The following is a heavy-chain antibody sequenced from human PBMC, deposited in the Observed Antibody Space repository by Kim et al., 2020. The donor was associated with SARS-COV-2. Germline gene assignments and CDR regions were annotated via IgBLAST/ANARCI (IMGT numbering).Heavy chain of an antibody. CDR3: AKVIHRKGYNWNGMGDY. CDR1: GFTFSSYG. Sequence: GGSLRLSCAASGFTFSSYGMHWVRQAPGKGLEWVAVISYDGSNKYYADSVKGRFTISRDNSKNTLYLQMNSLRAEDTAVYYCAKVIHRKGYNWNGMGDYWGQGTLVTVSS. J-gene: IGHJ4*02. D-gene: IGHD1-20*01. V-gene: IGHV3-30*18. CDR2: ISYDGSNK.